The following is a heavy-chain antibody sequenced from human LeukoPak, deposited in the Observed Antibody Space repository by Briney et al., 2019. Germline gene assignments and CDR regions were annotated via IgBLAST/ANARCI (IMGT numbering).Heavy chain of an antibody. J-gene: IGHJ4*02. D-gene: IGHD3-22*01. V-gene: IGHV4-4*02. CDR1: GGSISSTNW. CDR3: ARANDYDSSGYPA. Sequence: SETLSLTCAVSGGSISSTNWWSWVRQSPGKGLEWIGEIYHAGSANYNPSLNSRITISLDTSKNQLSLKLGSVTAADTAVYYCARANDYDSSGYPAWGQGTLVTVSS. CDR2: IYHAGSA.